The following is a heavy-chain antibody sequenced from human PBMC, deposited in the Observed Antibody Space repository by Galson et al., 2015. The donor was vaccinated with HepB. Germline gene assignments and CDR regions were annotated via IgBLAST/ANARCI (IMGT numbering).Heavy chain of an antibody. J-gene: IGHJ5*01. CDR3: TRGFDS. CDR1: GSTFSTSW. CDR2: ITSDGSRT. V-gene: IGHV3-74*01. Sequence: SLRLSCAASGSTFSTSWMYWVRQVPGKGLVWVSHITSDGSRTTYADSVKGRFTISRDNAKNTLYLQMNSLRADDTAIYYCTRGFDSWGQGTLVTVSS.